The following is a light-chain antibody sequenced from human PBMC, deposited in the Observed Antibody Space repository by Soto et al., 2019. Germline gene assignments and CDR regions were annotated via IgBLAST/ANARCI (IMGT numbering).Light chain of an antibody. CDR1: QSVASN. CDR3: QQYGNSPVT. CDR2: GAS. V-gene: IGKV3-20*01. Sequence: EVVMTQSPGTLSLSPGERATLSCWASQSVASNLVWYQQKPGQAPRLLICGASRRPTAIPDRFSGSGSGTDFTLTITRLEPEDFAVYYCQQYGNSPVTFGRGTRLQI. J-gene: IGKJ2*01.